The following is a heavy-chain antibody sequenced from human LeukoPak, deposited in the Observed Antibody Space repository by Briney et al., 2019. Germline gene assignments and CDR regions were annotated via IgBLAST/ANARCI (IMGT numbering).Heavy chain of an antibody. J-gene: IGHJ4*02. CDR1: GGSISSYY. D-gene: IGHD6-6*01. Sequence: PSETLSLTCTVSGGSISSYYWSWIRQPPGKGLEWIGYIYYSGSTNYNPSLKSRVTISVDTSNNQFSLKMRSVTAADTAVYYCARARIAVSYFDYWGQGALVTVSS. CDR2: IYYSGST. V-gene: IGHV4-59*01. CDR3: ARARIAVSYFDY.